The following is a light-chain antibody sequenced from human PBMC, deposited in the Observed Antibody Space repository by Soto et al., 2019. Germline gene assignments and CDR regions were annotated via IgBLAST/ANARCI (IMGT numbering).Light chain of an antibody. Sequence: DIQMTQSPSTLSASVGDRVTITCRASQNINKWLAWYQQKPGKAPKLLIYEASTLEGGVPSRFSGSGSGTEFTLIISSLQPDDFATYWCQQYKSYSTFGQGTKMDIK. CDR2: EAS. CDR3: QQYKSYST. V-gene: IGKV1-5*03. CDR1: QNINKW. J-gene: IGKJ1*01.